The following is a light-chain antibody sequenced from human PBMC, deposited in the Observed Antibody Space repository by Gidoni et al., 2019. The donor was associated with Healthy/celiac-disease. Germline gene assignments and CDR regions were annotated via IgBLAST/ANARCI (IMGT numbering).Light chain of an antibody. CDR3: SSYTSSSTLWV. Sequence: QSARTQPAPVSGTPGQSITISCTGTSSDVCGYNYVSWYQQHPGKAPKLMIYDVSNRPSGVSNRFSGSQSGHTASLTISGLPAEDEADFYCSSYTSSSTLWVFGGGSKLTVL. CDR1: SSDVCGYNY. V-gene: IGLV2-14*03. CDR2: DVS. J-gene: IGLJ3*02.